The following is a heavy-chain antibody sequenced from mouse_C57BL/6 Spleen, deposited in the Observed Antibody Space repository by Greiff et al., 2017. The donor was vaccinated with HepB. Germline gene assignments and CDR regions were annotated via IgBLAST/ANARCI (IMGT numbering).Heavy chain of an antibody. CDR2: IYPRSGNT. V-gene: IGHV1-81*01. D-gene: IGHD2-12*01. J-gene: IGHJ2*01. CDR3: ARGLLRQGEPAS. Sequence: QVQLQQSGAELARPGASVKLSCKASGYTFTSYGISWVKQRTGQGLEWIGEIYPRSGNTYYNEKFKGKATLTADKSSSTASMALRSLTSEDSAVYFCARGLLRQGEPASWRHGTPLTVSS. CDR1: GYTFTSYG.